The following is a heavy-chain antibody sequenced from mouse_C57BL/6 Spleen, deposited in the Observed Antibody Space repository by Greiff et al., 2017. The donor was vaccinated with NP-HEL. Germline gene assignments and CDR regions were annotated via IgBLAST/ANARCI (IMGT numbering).Heavy chain of an antibody. J-gene: IGHJ4*01. Sequence: VQLQQSGAELVMPGASVKLSCKASGYTFTSYWMHWVKQRPGQGLEWIGEIDPSDSYTNYNQKFKGKSTLTVDKSSSTAYMQLSSLTSEDSAVYDCARRGDYYGSSYRYAMDYWGQGTSVTVSS. V-gene: IGHV1-69*01. D-gene: IGHD1-1*01. CDR3: ARRGDYYGSSYRYAMDY. CDR1: GYTFTSYW. CDR2: IDPSDSYT.